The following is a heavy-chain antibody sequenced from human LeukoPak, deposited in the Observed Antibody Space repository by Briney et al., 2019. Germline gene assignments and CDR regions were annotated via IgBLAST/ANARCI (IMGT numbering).Heavy chain of an antibody. V-gene: IGHV1-69*05. CDR1: GGTFSSYA. J-gene: IGHJ1*01. CDR2: IIPIFGTA. Sequence: SVKVSCKASGGTFSSYAISWVRQAPGQGLERMGRIIPIFGTANYAQKFQGRVTITTDESTGTAYMELSSLRSEDTAVYYCARDLDGSEAFQHWGQGTLVTVSS. CDR3: ARDLDGSEAFQH. D-gene: IGHD3-10*01.